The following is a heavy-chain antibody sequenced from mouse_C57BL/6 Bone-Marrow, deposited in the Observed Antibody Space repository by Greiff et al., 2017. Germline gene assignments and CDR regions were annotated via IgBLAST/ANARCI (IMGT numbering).Heavy chain of an antibody. D-gene: IGHD2-2*01. CDR1: GYAFSSSW. CDR3: ARGVTTNDFDY. CDR2: IYPGDGDT. Sequence: VQLQQSGPELVKPGASVKISCKASGYAFSSSWMNWVKQRPGKGLEWIGRIYPGDGDTNYNGKFKGKATLTAAKSSSTAYMKLSSLTSEDSAVYYCARGVTTNDFDYWGQGTTLTVSS. V-gene: IGHV1-82*01. J-gene: IGHJ2*01.